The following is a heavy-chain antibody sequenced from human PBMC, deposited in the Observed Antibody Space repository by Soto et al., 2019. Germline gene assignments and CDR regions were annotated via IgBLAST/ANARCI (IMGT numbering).Heavy chain of an antibody. CDR2: IYHRGST. V-gene: IGHV4-30-2*01. Sequence: QLQLHESGAGLVKPSQTLYLTCAVSGASISSGGYSCNWIGQPPGKGLEWSGYIYHRGSTYYNPTLKRPSTKSPDRPKNPFSLKLSSVAAGDTAVYYCVRGMTTVTTLAYWGQGTLVPVS. D-gene: IGHD4-17*01. J-gene: IGHJ1*01. CDR1: GASISSGGYS. CDR3: VRGMTTVTTLAY.